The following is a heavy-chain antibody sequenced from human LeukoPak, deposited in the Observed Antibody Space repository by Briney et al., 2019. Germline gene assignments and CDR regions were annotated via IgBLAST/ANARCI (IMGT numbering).Heavy chain of an antibody. V-gene: IGHV3-21*01. J-gene: IGHJ4*02. CDR3: ARDSRDYFDY. CDR2: ISSSSSYI. Sequence: GGSLSLSWAASGFTFSSYSMNWVRQAPGKGLEWVSSISSSSSYIYYADSVKGRFTISRDNAKNSLYLQMNSLRAEDTAVYYCARDSRDYFDYWGQGTLVTVSS. CDR1: GFTFSSYS.